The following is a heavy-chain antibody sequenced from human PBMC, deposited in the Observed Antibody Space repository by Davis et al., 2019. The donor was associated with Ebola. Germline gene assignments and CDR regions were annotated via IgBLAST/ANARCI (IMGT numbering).Heavy chain of an antibody. CDR2: ISGSGDYT. D-gene: IGHD1-7*01. CDR3: AKDSIIGNKWNYQLQY. V-gene: IGHV3-23*01. Sequence: GESLKISCAASGFTFSSYAMSWVRQAPGKGLEWVSGISGSGDYTYYADSVKGRFTISRDNSKNTLYLQMNSLRVKDTALYYCAKDSIIGNKWNYQLQYWGQGTLVTVSS. J-gene: IGHJ1*01. CDR1: GFTFSSYA.